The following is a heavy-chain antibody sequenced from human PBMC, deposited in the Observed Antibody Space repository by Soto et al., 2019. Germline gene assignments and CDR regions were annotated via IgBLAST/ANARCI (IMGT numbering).Heavy chain of an antibody. Sequence: QVQLVQSGAEVKKPGASVKVSCKASGYTFTSFYIHWVRQAPGQGLEWMGIINPSGGSTNYAKKFQGRVIVNRGTSTSTVYMELSSLKSEDTAVYYCARNLAAGDYWGQGTLVTVSS. V-gene: IGHV1-46*01. CDR3: ARNLAAGDY. D-gene: IGHD6-13*01. CDR2: INPSGGST. CDR1: GYTFTSFY. J-gene: IGHJ4*02.